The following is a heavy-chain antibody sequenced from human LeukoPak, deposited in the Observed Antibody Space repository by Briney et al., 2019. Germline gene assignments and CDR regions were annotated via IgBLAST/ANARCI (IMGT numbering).Heavy chain of an antibody. D-gene: IGHD1-26*01. J-gene: IGHJ4*02. Sequence: PSETLSLTCTISRDSISGKYWSWIRQSPGKGLEWIGYIYDSGSTNYNPSLASRVTISVDTSKNQFSLRLTSVTAADTAVYYCTRDHGRSIVLQWGQETLVTVSS. CDR1: RDSISGKY. V-gene: IGHV4-59*12. CDR2: IYDSGST. CDR3: TRDHGRSIVLQ.